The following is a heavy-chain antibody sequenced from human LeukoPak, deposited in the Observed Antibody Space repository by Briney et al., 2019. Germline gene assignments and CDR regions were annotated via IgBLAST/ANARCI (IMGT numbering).Heavy chain of an antibody. Sequence: ASVKVSCKASGYTFTSYYMHWVRQAPGQGLEWMGIINPSGGSTSYAQKFQGRVTMTRDTSTSTVYMELSSLRAEDTSIYYCVKDGEWTFDIWGQGTMVTVS. V-gene: IGHV1-46*01. CDR2: INPSGGST. CDR1: GYTFTSYY. CDR3: VKDGEWTFDI. J-gene: IGHJ3*02. D-gene: IGHD3-3*01.